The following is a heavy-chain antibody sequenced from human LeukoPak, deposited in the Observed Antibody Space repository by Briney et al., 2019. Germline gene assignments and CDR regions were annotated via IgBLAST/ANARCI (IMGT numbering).Heavy chain of an antibody. V-gene: IGHV1-18*01. J-gene: IGHJ4*02. CDR3: ARMILLLGDVLTVPPRGFDY. D-gene: IGHD3-9*01. CDR2: ISVYNGST. Sequence: ASVQVSCKASGYTFTTYGISWVRQAPGQGLEWLGRISVYNGSTNYAQKLQGRVIMTTDTSTSTAYMELRSLRSDDTAVYYCARMILLLGDVLTVPPRGFDYWGQGTLVTVSS. CDR1: GYTFTTYG.